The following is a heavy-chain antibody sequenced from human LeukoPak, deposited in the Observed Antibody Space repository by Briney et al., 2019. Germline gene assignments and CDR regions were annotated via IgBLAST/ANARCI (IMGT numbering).Heavy chain of an antibody. CDR3: PKWFFGYSGRYSALDI. J-gene: IGHJ3*02. CDR1: GFTFRTYA. V-gene: IGHV3-23*01. D-gene: IGHD1-26*01. CDR2: ISDSGDAT. Sequence: GGSLRLSCAASGFTFRTYAMSWVRQAPGKGLEWVSSISDSGDATYYVDSVKGRFTISRDNPNNTLYLQIRSLKAEDTAVYYCPKWFFGYSGRYSALDIWGQGRIATDPS.